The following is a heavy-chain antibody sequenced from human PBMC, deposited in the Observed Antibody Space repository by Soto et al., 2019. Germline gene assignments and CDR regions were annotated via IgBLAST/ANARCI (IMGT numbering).Heavy chain of an antibody. CDR1: GFTFSDSA. V-gene: IGHV3-73*01. CDR2: IRNKANNYAT. D-gene: IGHD3-22*01. CDR3: TRGSGNYHFSLGFDY. J-gene: IGHJ4*02. Sequence: GGSLRLSCAASGFTFSDSAMHWVRQASGKGLEWIGRIRNKANNYATAYAASVNGRFTISRDDSKNTAYLQMNSLKIEDTAVYYCTRGSGNYHFSLGFDYWGQGALVTVSS.